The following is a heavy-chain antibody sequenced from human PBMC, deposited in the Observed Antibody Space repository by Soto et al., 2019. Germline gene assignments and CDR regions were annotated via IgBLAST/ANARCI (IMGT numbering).Heavy chain of an antibody. CDR2: VRGDGRST. D-gene: IGHD2-21*01. Sequence: EVRMVESGGGLVQPGGSLRLSCVASGLTFNRYWMYWVRQVPGQGLLWLSRVRGDGRSTTYADSVKGRFTVSRDNAKNTLSLEMNRLRVEDTGVYYCARDLRSVMTGYWGLGTLVTVSS. V-gene: IGHV3-74*03. CDR3: ARDLRSVMTGY. J-gene: IGHJ4*02. CDR1: GLTFNRYW.